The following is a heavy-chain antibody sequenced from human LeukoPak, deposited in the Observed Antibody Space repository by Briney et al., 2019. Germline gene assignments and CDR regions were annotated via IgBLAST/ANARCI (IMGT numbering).Heavy chain of an antibody. J-gene: IGHJ4*02. D-gene: IGHD5-12*01. V-gene: IGHV3-23*01. CDR2: ISGSGGST. Sequence: GGPLRLSCAASGFTFSSYAMSWVRQAPGKGLEWVSAISGSGGSTYYADSVKGRFSISRDSSKNTLYLQMNNLRAEDTAVYYCAKDGAWLRFDDWGQGILVTVSS. CDR1: GFTFSSYA. CDR3: AKDGAWLRFDD.